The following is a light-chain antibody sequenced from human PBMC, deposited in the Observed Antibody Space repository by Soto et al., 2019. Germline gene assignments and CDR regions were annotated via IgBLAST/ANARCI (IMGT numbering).Light chain of an antibody. Sequence: QSVLTQPASVSGSPGQSITISCTGTSSDVGGYNYVSWYQQHPGKAPKLMIYDVSNRPSGVSNRFSGSKSGNTGSLTISGLQAEDEADYYCSSYTSSSPLYVFGTGTKLTVL. CDR2: DVS. CDR3: SSYTSSSPLYV. J-gene: IGLJ1*01. CDR1: SSDVGGYNY. V-gene: IGLV2-14*01.